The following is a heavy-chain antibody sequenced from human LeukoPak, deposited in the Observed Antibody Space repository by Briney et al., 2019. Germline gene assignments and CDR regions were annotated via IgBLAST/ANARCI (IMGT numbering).Heavy chain of an antibody. D-gene: IGHD3-10*01. CDR2: ISGSGGST. Sequence: GGSLRLSCAASGFTFSSYAMSWVRQAPGKGLEWVSAISGSGGSTYYADSVKGRFTISRDNSKNTLYLQMNSLRAEDTAVYYCARDRRYGSETYYGMDVWGQGTTVTVSS. V-gene: IGHV3-23*01. CDR3: ARDRRYGSETYYGMDV. J-gene: IGHJ6*02. CDR1: GFTFSSYA.